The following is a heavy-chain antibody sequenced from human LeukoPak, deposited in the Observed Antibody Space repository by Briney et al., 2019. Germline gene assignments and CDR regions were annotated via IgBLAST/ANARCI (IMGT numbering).Heavy chain of an antibody. V-gene: IGHV3-64D*06. CDR2: ISSTGGST. Sequence: GGSLRLSCSASGFTFSNYAMHWVRQAPGKGLEYVSVISSTGGSTYYADSVKGRFTVSRDNSKNTLYLQMSSLRAEDTAVYYCVKECLVIINCYFDYWGQGTLVTVSS. CDR1: GFTFSNYA. D-gene: IGHD3-22*01. CDR3: VKECLVIINCYFDY. J-gene: IGHJ4*02.